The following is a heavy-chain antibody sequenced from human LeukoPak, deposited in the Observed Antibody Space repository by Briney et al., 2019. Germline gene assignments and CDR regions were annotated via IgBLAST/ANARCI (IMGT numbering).Heavy chain of an antibody. CDR1: GGSISSSSYY. CDR2: IYYSGST. CDR3: AREFRVRNYVYFDY. D-gene: IGHD4-11*01. Sequence: KPSETLSLTCTVSGGSISSSSYYWGWIRQPPGKGLEWIGSIYYSGSTYYNPSLKSRVTISVDTSKNQFSLKLSSVTAADTAVYYCAREFRVRNYVYFDYWGQGTLVTVPS. V-gene: IGHV4-39*07. J-gene: IGHJ4*02.